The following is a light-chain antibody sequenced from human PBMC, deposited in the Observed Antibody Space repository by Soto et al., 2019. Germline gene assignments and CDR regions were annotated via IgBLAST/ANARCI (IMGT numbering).Light chain of an antibody. CDR3: QQRSQWPPMT. Sequence: EIVLTQSPGTLSLSPGERATLSCRASQSVSNNYLAWYQQKPVQAPRLLIYCASNRATGVPARFSGSGSGTDFSLTISSLEPEDVAVYYCQQRSQWPPMTFGQGTRLEIK. CDR2: CAS. CDR1: QSVSNNY. V-gene: IGKV3-11*01. J-gene: IGKJ5*01.